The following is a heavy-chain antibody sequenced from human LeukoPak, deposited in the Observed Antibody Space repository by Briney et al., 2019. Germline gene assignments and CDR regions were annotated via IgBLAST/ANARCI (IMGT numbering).Heavy chain of an antibody. Sequence: PGGSLRLSCAASGFTFSSYEMNWVRQAPGKGLEWISYISSSGSTIYYADSVKGRFTISRDNAKNSLYLQMNSLRAEDTAVYYCAGVGSMSSYWGQGTLVTVSS. CDR2: ISSSGSTI. V-gene: IGHV3-48*03. CDR3: AGVGSMSSY. J-gene: IGHJ4*02. CDR1: GFTFSSYE. D-gene: IGHD2/OR15-2a*01.